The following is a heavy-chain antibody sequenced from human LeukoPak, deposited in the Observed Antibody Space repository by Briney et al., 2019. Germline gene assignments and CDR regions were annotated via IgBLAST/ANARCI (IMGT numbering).Heavy chain of an antibody. J-gene: IGHJ4*02. CDR1: GFSFSTHW. V-gene: IGHV3-74*01. CDR2: IKSDGSAT. Sequence: RPGGSLRLSCAASGFSFSTHWMHWVRQAPGKGLVYVAQIKSDGSATAYADSVEGRFTICRDNAKNTLYLEMSSLRAEDTAVSYCGSLTVVARDHWGQGTLVTVSS. CDR3: GSLTVVARDH. D-gene: IGHD3-22*01.